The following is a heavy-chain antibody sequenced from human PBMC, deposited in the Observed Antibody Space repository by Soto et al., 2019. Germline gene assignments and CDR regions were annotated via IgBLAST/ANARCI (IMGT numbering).Heavy chain of an antibody. D-gene: IGHD2-15*01. Sequence: ASVKVSCKASGYTFINFFIHWVRQAPGQGLEWVGIINPSGGATTYPQKFQGSVTMTRDTSTSTVYMDVSSLRFDDTAVYYFARSHCSGGSCYLGAFDIWGQGTMVTVS. CDR1: GYTFINFF. J-gene: IGHJ3*02. CDR2: INPSGGAT. V-gene: IGHV1-46*01. CDR3: ARSHCSGGSCYLGAFDI.